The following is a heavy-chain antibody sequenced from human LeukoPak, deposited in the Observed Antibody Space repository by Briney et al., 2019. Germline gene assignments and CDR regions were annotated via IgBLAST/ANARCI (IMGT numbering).Heavy chain of an antibody. Sequence: GGSLRLSCAASGFTFSRNSMNWVRQAPGKGLEWVSSISSSSIYIYYADSVKGRCTISRDNAKNSLYLQMNSLRAEDTAVYYCARLRYPDFWSGYWKYYYYMDVWGKGTTVTVSS. V-gene: IGHV3-21*01. J-gene: IGHJ6*03. CDR3: ARLRYPDFWSGYWKYYYYMDV. D-gene: IGHD3-3*01. CDR2: ISSSSIYI. CDR1: GFTFSRNS.